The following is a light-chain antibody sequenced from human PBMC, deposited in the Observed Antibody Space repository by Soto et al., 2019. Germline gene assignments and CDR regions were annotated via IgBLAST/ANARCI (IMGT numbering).Light chain of an antibody. CDR2: GAS. CDR1: QSVSSSY. J-gene: IGKJ3*01. CDR3: QQYGSSPFT. V-gene: IGKV3-20*01. Sequence: ESVLTQSPGTLSMSPGERATLSCRASQSVSSSYSAWYQQKPGQAPRLLIYGASRRATGIPDRFSGSGSGTDFHLTISRLEPEDFAVYYCQQYGSSPFTFGPGTKVDIK.